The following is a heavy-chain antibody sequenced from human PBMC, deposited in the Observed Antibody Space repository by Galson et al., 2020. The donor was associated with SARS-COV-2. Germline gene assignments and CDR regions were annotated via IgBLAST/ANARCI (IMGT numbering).Heavy chain of an antibody. D-gene: IGHD2-21*01. Sequence: GGSLRLSCAASGFTFSSHTMNWVRQAPGKGLEWVSSISSSGSYIYYADSVKGRFTISRDNAKNSLYLQMNSLRAEDTAVYYCARDLYSLAETYYYYGMDVWGQGTTVTVSS. CDR3: ARDLYSLAETYYYYGMDV. V-gene: IGHV3-21*01. J-gene: IGHJ6*02. CDR1: GFTFSSHT. CDR2: ISSSGSYI.